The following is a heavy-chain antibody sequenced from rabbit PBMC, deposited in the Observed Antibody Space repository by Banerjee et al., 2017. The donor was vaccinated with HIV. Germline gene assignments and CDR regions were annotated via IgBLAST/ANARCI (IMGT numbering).Heavy chain of an antibody. Sequence: QEQLEESGGDLVKPEGSLTLTCTASGFSFSSSYWICWVRQAPGKGLEWIASINGGSGTTHYASWAKGRFTISKTSSTTVTLQMTSLTAADTATYFCATKNQYTNGWSFDLWGPGTLVTDS. CDR3: ATKNQYTNGWSFDL. V-gene: IGHV1S45*01. CDR1: GFSFSSSYW. J-gene: IGHJ4*01. D-gene: IGHD4-1*01. CDR2: INGGSGTT.